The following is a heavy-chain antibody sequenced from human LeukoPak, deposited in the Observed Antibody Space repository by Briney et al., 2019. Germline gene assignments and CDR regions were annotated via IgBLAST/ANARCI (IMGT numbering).Heavy chain of an antibody. D-gene: IGHD2/OR15-2a*01. CDR2: IYSGGST. CDR1: GFTVSSNY. CDR3: ARALLAGYYYYMDV. V-gene: IGHV3-66*01. Sequence: GGSLRLSCAASGFTVSSNYMSWVRQAPGKGLEWVSVIYSGGSTYYADSVKGRFTISRDNSKNTLYLQMNSLRAEDTAVYYCARALLAGYYYYMDVWGKGTTVTISS. J-gene: IGHJ6*03.